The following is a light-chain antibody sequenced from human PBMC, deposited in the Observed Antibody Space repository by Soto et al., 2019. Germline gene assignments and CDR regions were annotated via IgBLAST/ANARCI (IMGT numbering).Light chain of an antibody. CDR1: SSNIESNT. CDR3: SSYTGSNTLL. CDR2: SNY. J-gene: IGLJ2*01. Sequence: QSVLTQPPSASGTPGQRVTISCSGSSSNIESNTVTWYQQLPGTAPKLVIYSNYDRPSGVPGRFSGSKSGNTAFLIVSGLQADDEADYYCSSYTGSNTLLFDGGTK. V-gene: IGLV1-44*01.